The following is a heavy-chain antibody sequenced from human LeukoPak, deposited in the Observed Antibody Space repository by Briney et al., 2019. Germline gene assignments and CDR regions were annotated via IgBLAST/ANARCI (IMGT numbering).Heavy chain of an antibody. Sequence: SETLSLTCAAYGGSFSGYYWSWIRQPPGKGLEWIGEINHSGSTNYNPSLKSRVTISVDTSKNQFSLKLSSVTAADTAVYYCVRVDLGYGDYLARGNDYWGQGTLVTVSS. D-gene: IGHD4-17*01. CDR3: VRVDLGYGDYLARGNDY. V-gene: IGHV4-34*01. J-gene: IGHJ4*02. CDR2: INHSGST. CDR1: GGSFSGYY.